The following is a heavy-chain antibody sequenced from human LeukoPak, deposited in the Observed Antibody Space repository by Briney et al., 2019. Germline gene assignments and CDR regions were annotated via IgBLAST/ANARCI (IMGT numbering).Heavy chain of an antibody. Sequence: GGSLRRSCAASGFTFITYAMSWVRQAPGKGLEWVSVISGSGGSTNHADSVKGRFTISRDNSKNTLYLQMNSLKAEDTAVYYCALSGGYSSSWYRFDYWGQGTLVTVSS. V-gene: IGHV3-23*01. D-gene: IGHD6-13*01. J-gene: IGHJ4*02. CDR2: ISGSGGST. CDR3: ALSGGYSSSWYRFDY. CDR1: GFTFITYA.